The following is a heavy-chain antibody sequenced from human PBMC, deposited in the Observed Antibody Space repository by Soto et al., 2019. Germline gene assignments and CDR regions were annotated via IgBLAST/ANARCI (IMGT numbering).Heavy chain of an antibody. D-gene: IGHD6-13*01. Sequence: QVQLVESGGGVVQPGRSLRLSCAASGFTFSSYGMHWVRQAPGKGLEWVAVIWYDGSNKYYADSVKGRFTISRDNSKNTLYLQMNSLRAEDTAVYYCARDGVGAAEGAFDNWGQGTMVTVSS. V-gene: IGHV3-33*01. J-gene: IGHJ3*02. CDR1: GFTFSSYG. CDR3: ARDGVGAAEGAFDN. CDR2: IWYDGSNK.